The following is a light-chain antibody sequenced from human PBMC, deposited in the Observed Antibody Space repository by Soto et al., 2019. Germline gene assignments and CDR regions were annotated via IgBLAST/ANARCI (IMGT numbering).Light chain of an antibody. CDR1: SSDIGAFNY. CDR3: CSYAGSYF. Sequence: QSALSQPRSVSGSPGQSVTISCTGTSSDIGAFNYVSWYQQHPVKAPKLMISDVSKRHSGVPDRFSGSKSGNTASLNISGFHAEDEADYYGCSYAGSYFFGTGTKLTVL. J-gene: IGLJ1*01. V-gene: IGLV2-11*01. CDR2: DVS.